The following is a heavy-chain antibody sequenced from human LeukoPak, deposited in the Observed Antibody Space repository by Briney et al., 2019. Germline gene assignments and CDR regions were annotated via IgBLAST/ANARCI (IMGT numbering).Heavy chain of an antibody. J-gene: IGHJ6*02. CDR2: INSDGSSS. Sequence: PGGSLRLSCAASGFTFSRYWMHWVRQVPGKGLVWVSRINSDGSSSSHADSVKGLFTISRDNAKNTLYLQMNSLRAEDTAVYYCARDLLSGVYGMDVWGQGTTVTVSS. V-gene: IGHV3-74*01. CDR1: GFTFSRYW. CDR3: ARDLLSGVYGMDV.